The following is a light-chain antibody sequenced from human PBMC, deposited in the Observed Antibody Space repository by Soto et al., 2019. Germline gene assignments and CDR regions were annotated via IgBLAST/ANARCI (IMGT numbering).Light chain of an antibody. CDR3: QQYNNWPPWT. CDR2: GAS. Sequence: EIVMTQSPATLSVSPGERATLSCRASQSVSSNLAWYQQKPGQAPRLLIYGASTRATGIPARFIGSGSGTEFNLTISGLQSEDFAVYYCQQYNNWPPWTFGQGTKVES. V-gene: IGKV3-15*01. J-gene: IGKJ1*01. CDR1: QSVSSN.